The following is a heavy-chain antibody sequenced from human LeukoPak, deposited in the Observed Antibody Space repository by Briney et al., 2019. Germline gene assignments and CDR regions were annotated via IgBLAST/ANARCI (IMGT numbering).Heavy chain of an antibody. CDR3: ARGGEQLVSSDPGSFDY. Sequence: PGGSLRLSCAASGFTFSSYDMHWVRQATGKGLEWVSAIGTAGDTCYPGSVKGRFTISRENAKNSLYLQMNSLRAGDTAVYYCARGGEQLVSSDPGSFDYWGQGTLVTVSS. D-gene: IGHD6-6*01. CDR2: IGTAGDT. J-gene: IGHJ4*02. CDR1: GFTFSSYD. V-gene: IGHV3-13*01.